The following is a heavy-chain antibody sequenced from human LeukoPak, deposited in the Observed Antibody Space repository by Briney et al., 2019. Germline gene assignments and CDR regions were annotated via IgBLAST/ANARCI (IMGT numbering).Heavy chain of an antibody. Sequence: ASVKVSCKASGYTFTSYYMHWVRQAPGQGLEWMGVINPSGGSTSYAQKFQGRVTMTRDMSTSTVYMELRSLRSDDTAVYYCARAWWWEPPEGEAFDIWGQGTMVTVSS. CDR1: GYTFTSYY. J-gene: IGHJ3*02. CDR3: ARAWWWEPPEGEAFDI. CDR2: INPSGGST. V-gene: IGHV1-46*01. D-gene: IGHD2-21*01.